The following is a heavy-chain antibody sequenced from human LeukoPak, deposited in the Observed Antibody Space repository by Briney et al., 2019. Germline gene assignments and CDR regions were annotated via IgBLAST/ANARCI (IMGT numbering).Heavy chain of an antibody. V-gene: IGHV4-28*01. CDR3: ARNYADYYFDY. CDR1: GYSITSSSW. J-gene: IGHJ4*02. Sequence: SDTLSLTCAVPGYSITSSSWWGWIRQPPGKGLEWIGYIYHSGTTYYNPSLQSRVTMSVDTSKNQFSLKLNSVTTADTAVYYCARNYADYYFDYWGQGALVTVSS. CDR2: IYHSGTT. D-gene: IGHD4-17*01.